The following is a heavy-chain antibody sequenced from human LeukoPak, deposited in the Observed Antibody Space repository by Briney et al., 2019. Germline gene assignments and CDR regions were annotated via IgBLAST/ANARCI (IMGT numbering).Heavy chain of an antibody. CDR1: GFTFSTYS. V-gene: IGHV3-21*01. CDR3: ARVALVSGPSYGSESEAADY. D-gene: IGHD3-10*01. CDR2: ISSSSSYI. Sequence: GGSLRLSCEVSGFTFSTYSMNWVRQAPGKGLEWVSSISSSSSYIYYADSVKGRFTISRDNAKNSLFLQMNSLRAEDTAVYYCARVALVSGPSYGSESEAADYWGQGTLVTVSS. J-gene: IGHJ4*02.